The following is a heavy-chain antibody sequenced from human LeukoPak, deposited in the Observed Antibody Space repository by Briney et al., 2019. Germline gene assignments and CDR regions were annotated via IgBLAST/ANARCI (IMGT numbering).Heavy chain of an antibody. J-gene: IGHJ2*01. D-gene: IGHD3-16*01. V-gene: IGHV4-34*01. CDR3: ARSLRGSRQNWYFDL. CDR1: GGSFSGYY. CDR2: INHSGST. Sequence: SETLSLTCAVYGGSFSGYYWSWIRQPPGKGLEWIGEINHSGSTNYNPSLKSRVTISVDTSKNQFSLKLSSVTAANTAVYYCARSLRGSRQNWYFDLWGRGTLVTVSS.